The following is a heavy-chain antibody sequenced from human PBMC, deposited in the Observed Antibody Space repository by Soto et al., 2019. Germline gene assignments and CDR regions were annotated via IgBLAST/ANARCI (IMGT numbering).Heavy chain of an antibody. CDR1: GGSFINHY. J-gene: IGHJ5*02. D-gene: IGHD3-9*01. Sequence: QVQLQQWGAGLLKPSETLSLTCAVYGGSFINHYWSWIRQPPGKGLEWIGEINHIGITNYNPSLKSRVTLSVDPFTKQFSLKLSSVAGADTAVYYCARGDILIGSRNWFDPWGQGTLVTVSS. CDR2: INHIGIT. CDR3: ARGDILIGSRNWFDP. V-gene: IGHV4-34*01.